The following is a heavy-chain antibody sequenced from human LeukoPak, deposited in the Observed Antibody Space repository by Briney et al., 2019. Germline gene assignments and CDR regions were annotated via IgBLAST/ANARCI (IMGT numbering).Heavy chain of an antibody. CDR3: ARGPLVDTAMGHYYFDY. CDR2: IVVGSGNT. CDR1: GFTFTSSA. V-gene: IGHV1-58*02. D-gene: IGHD5-18*01. Sequence: SVKVSCKASGFTFTSSAMQWVRQARGQRLEWIGWIVVGSGNTNYAQKFQERVTITRDMSTSTAYMELSSLRSEDTAVYYCARGPLVDTAMGHYYFDYWGQGTLVTVSS. J-gene: IGHJ4*02.